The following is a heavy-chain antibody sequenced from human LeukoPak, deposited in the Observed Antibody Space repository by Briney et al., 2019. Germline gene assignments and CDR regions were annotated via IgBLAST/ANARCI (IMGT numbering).Heavy chain of an antibody. J-gene: IGHJ6*03. Sequence: SETLSLTCTVSGGSISSSSYYWGWIRQPPGKGLEWIVSIYYSGSTYYNPSLKSRVTISVDTSKNQFSLKLSSVTAADTAVYYCAAVRNYYYYMDVWGKGTTVTVSS. CDR1: GGSISSSSYY. V-gene: IGHV4-39*01. CDR2: IYYSGST. CDR3: AAVRNYYYYMDV. D-gene: IGHD4-17*01.